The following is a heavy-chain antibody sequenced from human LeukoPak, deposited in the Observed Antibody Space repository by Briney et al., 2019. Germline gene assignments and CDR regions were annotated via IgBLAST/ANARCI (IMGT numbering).Heavy chain of an antibody. Sequence: SVKVSCKASGGSFSSYGISWVRQAPGQGLERMGRIIPIFGTANYAQTFQGRVTITADESTSTAYIELSSLGSEDTAVYYCARDQGVRGLTRYIDCWGQGTLVTVSS. D-gene: IGHD3-10*01. CDR1: GGSFSSYG. V-gene: IGHV1-69*13. CDR2: IIPIFGTA. J-gene: IGHJ4*02. CDR3: ARDQGVRGLTRYIDC.